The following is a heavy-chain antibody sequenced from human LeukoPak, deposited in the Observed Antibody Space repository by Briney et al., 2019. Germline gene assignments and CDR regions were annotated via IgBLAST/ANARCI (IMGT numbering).Heavy chain of an antibody. V-gene: IGHV3-23*01. CDR1: GFTFSSYA. Sequence: GGSLRLSCAASGFTFSSYAMSWVRQAPGKGLEWVSAISGSGGSTYYADSVKGRFTIPRDNSKNTLYLQMNSLRAEDTAVYYCAKDPITMIVVVTLPDYWGQGTLVTVSS. J-gene: IGHJ4*02. CDR3: AKDPITMIVVVTLPDY. CDR2: ISGSGGST. D-gene: IGHD3-22*01.